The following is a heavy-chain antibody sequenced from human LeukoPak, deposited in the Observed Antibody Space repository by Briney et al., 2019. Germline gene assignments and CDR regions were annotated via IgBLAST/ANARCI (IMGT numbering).Heavy chain of an antibody. D-gene: IGHD3-10*01. J-gene: IGHJ5*02. V-gene: IGHV1-69*13. CDR2: IIPIFGTA. Sequence: SVKVSCTASGGTFSSYAISWVRQAPGQGLEWMGGIIPIFGTANYAQKFQGRVTITADESTSTAYMELSSLRTEDTAVYYCARDQDGSGSSPPWGQGTLVTVSS. CDR1: GGTFSSYA. CDR3: ARDQDGSGSSPP.